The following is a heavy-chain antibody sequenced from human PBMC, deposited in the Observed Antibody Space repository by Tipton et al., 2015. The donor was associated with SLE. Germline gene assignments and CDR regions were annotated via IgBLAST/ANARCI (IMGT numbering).Heavy chain of an antibody. D-gene: IGHD6-19*01. CDR1: GFTFSSYA. Sequence: SLRLSCAASGFTFSSYAMSWVRQAPGKGLKWVSSISSSSSYIYYADSVKGRFTISRDNSKNTLYLQMNSLRGEDTAVYYCAKDWSEDSSGWSPGFWGQGTLVTVSS. J-gene: IGHJ4*02. V-gene: IGHV3-21*01. CDR3: AKDWSEDSSGWSPGF. CDR2: ISSSSSYI.